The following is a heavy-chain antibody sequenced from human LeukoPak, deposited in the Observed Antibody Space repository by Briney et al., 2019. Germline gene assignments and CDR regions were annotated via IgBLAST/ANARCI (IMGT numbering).Heavy chain of an antibody. D-gene: IGHD3-3*01. Sequence: PGGSLRLSCAASGFTFSTYSMNWVRLAPGQGLEWVSYISGSSSTIYYADSVKGRFTVSRDNAKNSLYLQMNSLRAEDTAVYYCARESFTLFGVIITWGQGTLVTVSS. V-gene: IGHV3-48*04. J-gene: IGHJ4*02. CDR2: ISGSSSTI. CDR3: ARESFTLFGVIIT. CDR1: GFTFSTYS.